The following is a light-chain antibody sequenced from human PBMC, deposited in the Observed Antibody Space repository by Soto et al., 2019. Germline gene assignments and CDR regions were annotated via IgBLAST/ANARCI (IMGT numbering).Light chain of an antibody. CDR3: QQRSNWPRT. Sequence: EIVLTQSPATLSLSPGERATLSCRASQSVSSYLAWYQQKPGQAPRLLIYDASNRATGIPARFSGSGSGTDFTLTISSIEPVDFAVYYCQQRSNWPRTFGGGTKVEIK. J-gene: IGKJ4*01. CDR1: QSVSSY. V-gene: IGKV3-11*01. CDR2: DAS.